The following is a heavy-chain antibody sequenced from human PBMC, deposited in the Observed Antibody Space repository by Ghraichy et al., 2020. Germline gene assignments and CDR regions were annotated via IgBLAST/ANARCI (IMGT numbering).Heavy chain of an antibody. CDR2: ISSTSGTM. Sequence: GGSLRLSCAVSGFTFSSYSMNWVRQAPGKGLEWVSYISSTSGTMYYADSVKGRFTISRDNAKNSLYLQKNSLRDEDTAVYYCARYDTQIGWFDPWGQGTLVTVSS. V-gene: IGHV3-48*02. CDR1: GFTFSSYS. D-gene: IGHD3-3*01. J-gene: IGHJ5*02. CDR3: ARYDTQIGWFDP.